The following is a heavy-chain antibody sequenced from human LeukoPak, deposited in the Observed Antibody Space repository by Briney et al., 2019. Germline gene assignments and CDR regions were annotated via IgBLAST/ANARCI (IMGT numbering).Heavy chain of an antibody. CDR3: ARRGYSYGSDY. D-gene: IGHD5-18*01. Sequence: SETLSLTCAVYGGSFSGYYWSWIRQPPGKGLEWIGEINHSGSTNYNPSLKSRVTISVDTSKNQFSLKLSSVTAADTAVYYCARRGYSYGSDYWGQGTLVTVSS. V-gene: IGHV4-34*01. J-gene: IGHJ4*02. CDR2: INHSGST. CDR1: GGSFSGYY.